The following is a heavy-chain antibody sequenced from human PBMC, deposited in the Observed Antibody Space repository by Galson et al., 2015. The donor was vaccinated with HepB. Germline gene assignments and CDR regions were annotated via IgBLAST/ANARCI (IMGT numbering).Heavy chain of an antibody. Sequence: SVKVSCKASGYTFTSYGISWVRQAPGQGLEWMGWISAYNGNTNYAQKLQGRVTMTTDTSTSTAYMELRSLRSDDTAVYYCARDPGEGFGESLDNWFDPWGQGTLVTVSS. CDR2: ISAYNGNT. CDR3: ARDPGEGFGESLDNWFDP. V-gene: IGHV1-18*01. CDR1: GYTFTSYG. D-gene: IGHD3-10*01. J-gene: IGHJ5*02.